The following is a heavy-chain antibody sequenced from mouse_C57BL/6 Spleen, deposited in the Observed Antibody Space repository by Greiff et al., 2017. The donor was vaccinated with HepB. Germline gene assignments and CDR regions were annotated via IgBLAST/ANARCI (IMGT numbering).Heavy chain of an antibody. Sequence: VQLKESGPGLVKPSQSLSLTCSVTGYSITSGYYWNWIRQFPGNKLEWMGYISYDGSNNYNPSLKNRISITRDTSKNQFFLKLNSVTTEDTATYYCARGWYPFAYWGQGTLVTVSA. CDR2: ISYDGSN. J-gene: IGHJ3*01. D-gene: IGHD2-1*01. CDR3: ARGWYPFAY. CDR1: GYSITSGYY. V-gene: IGHV3-6*01.